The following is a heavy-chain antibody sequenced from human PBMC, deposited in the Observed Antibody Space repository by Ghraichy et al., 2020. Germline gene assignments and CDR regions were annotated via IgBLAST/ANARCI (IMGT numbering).Heavy chain of an antibody. Sequence: GGSLRLSCAASGFTFSSYGMHWVRQAPGKGLEWVAFIRYDGSNKYYADSVKGRFTISRDNSKNTLYLQMNSLRAEDTAVYYCANLGCLGGGSCYSEEAFDYWGQGTLVTVSS. D-gene: IGHD2-15*01. J-gene: IGHJ4*02. CDR1: GFTFSSYG. CDR3: ANLGCLGGGSCYSEEAFDY. CDR2: IRYDGSNK. V-gene: IGHV3-30*02.